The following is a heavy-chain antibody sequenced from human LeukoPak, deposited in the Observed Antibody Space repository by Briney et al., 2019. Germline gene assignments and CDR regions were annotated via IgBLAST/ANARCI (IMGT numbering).Heavy chain of an antibody. Sequence: ASVKVSCKASGYTFTGYYMHWVRQAPGQGLEWMGWINPNSGGTNYAQKFQGRVTMTRDTSISTAYMELSSLRSEDTAVYYCATEDYYDSSGYPYWGQGTLVTVSS. CDR3: ATEDYYDSSGYPY. CDR1: GYTFTGYY. CDR2: INPNSGGT. D-gene: IGHD3-22*01. J-gene: IGHJ4*02. V-gene: IGHV1-2*02.